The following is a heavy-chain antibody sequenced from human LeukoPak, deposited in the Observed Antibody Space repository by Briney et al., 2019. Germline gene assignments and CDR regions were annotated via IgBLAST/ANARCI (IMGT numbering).Heavy chain of an antibody. CDR3: ARAPGGYGSGSRGAFDI. D-gene: IGHD3-10*01. V-gene: IGHV4-61*01. J-gene: IGHJ3*02. CDR1: GGSISSSSYY. CDR2: IYYSGST. Sequence: SETLSLTCTVSGGSISSSSYYWSWIRQPPGKGLEWIGYIYYSGSTNYNPSLKSRVTISVDTSKNQFSLKLSSVTAADTAVYYCARAPGGYGSGSRGAFDIWGQGTMVTVSS.